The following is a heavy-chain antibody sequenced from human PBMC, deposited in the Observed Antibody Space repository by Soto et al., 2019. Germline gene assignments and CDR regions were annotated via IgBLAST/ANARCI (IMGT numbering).Heavy chain of an antibody. D-gene: IGHD6-13*01. V-gene: IGHV1-69*12. CDR2: IIPIFGTA. Sequence: QVQLVQSGAEVKKPGSSVKVSCKASGGTFSSYAISWVRQAPGQGLEWMGGIIPIFGTANYAQKFQGRVTITADDSTSTASMALSSLRSEDTAVYYCAKKRACSSSWSFDYWGQGTLVTVSS. CDR1: GGTFSSYA. CDR3: AKKRACSSSWSFDY. J-gene: IGHJ4*02.